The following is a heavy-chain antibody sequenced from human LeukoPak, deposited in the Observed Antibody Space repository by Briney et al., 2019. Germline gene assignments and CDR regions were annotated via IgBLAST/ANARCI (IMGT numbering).Heavy chain of an antibody. CDR3: AKIHQNRVVVGAKGAFDI. Sequence: GGSPRLSCEASGLTFNNYAMHWVRQSSGKGLEWVSGIGSSGGGTYYADSVKGRFTISRDTSKDTVYLQMDSLRAEDTAIYYCAKIHQNRVVVGAKGAFDIWGQGTVVTVSS. D-gene: IGHD2-15*01. CDR1: GLTFNNYA. J-gene: IGHJ3*02. CDR2: IGSSGGGT. V-gene: IGHV3-23*01.